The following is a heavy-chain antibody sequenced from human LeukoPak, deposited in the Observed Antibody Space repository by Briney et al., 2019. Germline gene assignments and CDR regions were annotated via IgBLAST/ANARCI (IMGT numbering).Heavy chain of an antibody. CDR3: ARGMTTVDY. CDR2: IYYSGST. V-gene: IGHV4-61*01. J-gene: IGHJ4*02. Sequence: SETLSLTCTVSGGSISGGSYYWSWIRQPPGKGLEWIGYIYYSGSTNYNPSLKSRVTISVDTSKNQFSLKLSSVTAADTAVYYCARGMTTVDYWGQGTLVTVSS. CDR1: GGSISGGSYY. D-gene: IGHD4-17*01.